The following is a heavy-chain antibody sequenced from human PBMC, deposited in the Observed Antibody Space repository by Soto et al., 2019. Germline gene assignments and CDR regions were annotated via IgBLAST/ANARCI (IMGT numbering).Heavy chain of an antibody. CDR2: ISYSGST. V-gene: IGHV4-59*01. Sequence: PSETLSLTCSVSGASITTYYWSWIRQPPGKGLEWIGSISYSGSTKYNPSLESRVMILLDTSKNQFSLRLTSVTAADTALYYCARDWDSSGLFDPWGQGAQVSVSS. CDR1: GASITTYY. J-gene: IGHJ5*02. CDR3: ARDWDSSGLFDP. D-gene: IGHD3-10*01.